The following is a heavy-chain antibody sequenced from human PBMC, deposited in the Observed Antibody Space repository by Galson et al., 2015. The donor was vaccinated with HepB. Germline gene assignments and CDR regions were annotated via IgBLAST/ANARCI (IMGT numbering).Heavy chain of an antibody. CDR1: GFTFSDYY. CDR2: ISSSSSYT. CDR3: ARGVWYCSGGSCYSGAFDY. J-gene: IGHJ4*02. V-gene: IGHV3-11*05. Sequence: SLRLSCAASGFTFSDYYMSWIRQAPGKGLEWVSYISSSSSYTNYADSVKGRFTISRDNAKNSLYLQMNGLRAEDTAVYYCARGVWYCSGGSCYSGAFDYWGQGSLVTVSS. D-gene: IGHD2-15*01.